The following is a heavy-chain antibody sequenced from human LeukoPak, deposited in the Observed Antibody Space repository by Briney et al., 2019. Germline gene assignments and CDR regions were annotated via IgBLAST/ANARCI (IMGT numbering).Heavy chain of an antibody. V-gene: IGHV3-21*01. CDR1: GFTFSSYS. CDR2: ISSSSSYI. CDR3: ARLNRIAVAGTVDY. J-gene: IGHJ4*02. D-gene: IGHD6-19*01. Sequence: GGSLRLSCAASGFTFSSYSMNWVRQAPGKGLEWVSSISSSSSYIYYADSVKGRFTISRDNAKNSLYLQMNSLRAEDTAVYYCARLNRIAVAGTVDYWGQGTLVTVSS.